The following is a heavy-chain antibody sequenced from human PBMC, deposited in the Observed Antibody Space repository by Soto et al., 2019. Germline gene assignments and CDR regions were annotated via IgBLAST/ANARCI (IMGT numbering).Heavy chain of an antibody. CDR1: GFTFSNAW. D-gene: IGHD3-10*01. J-gene: IGHJ4*02. V-gene: IGHV3-15*01. CDR2: IKSKTDGGTT. Sequence: GGSLRLSCAASGFTFSNAWMGWVRQAPGKGLEWVGRIKSKTDGGTTDYAAPVKGRFTISRDDSKNTLYLQMNSLKTEDTAVYYCTTVVTMVRGVIDYWGQGTLVTVSS. CDR3: TTVVTMVRGVIDY.